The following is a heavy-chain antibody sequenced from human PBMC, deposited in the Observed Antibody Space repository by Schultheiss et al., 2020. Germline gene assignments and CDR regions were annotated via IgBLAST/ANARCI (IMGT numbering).Heavy chain of an antibody. CDR1: GYTFTGYY. J-gene: IGHJ6*02. V-gene: IGHV1-2*02. CDR3: ARGERRTAMVTNGMDV. CDR2: INPNSGGT. D-gene: IGHD5-18*01. Sequence: ASVKVSCKASGYTFTGYYMHWVRQAPGQGLEWMGWINPNSGGTNYAQKFQGRVTMTRNTSISTAYMELSSLRSEDTAVYYCARGERRTAMVTNGMDVWGQGTTVTVSS.